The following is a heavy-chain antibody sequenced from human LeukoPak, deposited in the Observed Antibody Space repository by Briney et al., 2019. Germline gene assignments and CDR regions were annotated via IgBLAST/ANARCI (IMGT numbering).Heavy chain of an antibody. CDR1: GYTFTGYY. D-gene: IGHD6-19*01. Sequence: ASVKVSCKASGYTFTGYYMHWVRQAPGQGLEWMGWINPNSGGTNYAQKFQGRVTMTRDTSISTAYMELSRLRSDDTAVYYCARSSGYSSGWYSSPYFDYWGQGTLVTVSS. CDR3: ARSSGYSSGWYSSPYFDY. CDR2: INPNSGGT. J-gene: IGHJ4*02. V-gene: IGHV1-2*02.